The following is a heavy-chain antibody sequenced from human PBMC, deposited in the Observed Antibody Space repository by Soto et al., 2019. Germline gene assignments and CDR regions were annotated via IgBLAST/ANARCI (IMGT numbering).Heavy chain of an antibody. CDR3: ARDKDRQQLGGNYYYIMDV. V-gene: IGHV1-69*12. CDR2: IMPVFPTP. D-gene: IGHD3-3*02. J-gene: IGHJ6*01. Sequence: QVQLVQSGAEVKKPGSSVKVSCKTSGGTFRTSAISWVRQAPGQGLEWMGGIMPVFPTPDYAQKFQDRVTITAAESTGTAYMEQSTLRSEDTAVYYCARDKDRQQLGGNYYYIMDVWGQGTTVTVSS. CDR1: GGTFRTSA.